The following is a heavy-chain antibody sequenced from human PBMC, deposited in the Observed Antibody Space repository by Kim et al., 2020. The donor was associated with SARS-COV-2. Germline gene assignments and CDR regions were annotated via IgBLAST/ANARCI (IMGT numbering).Heavy chain of an antibody. CDR1: GFSFSSYG. V-gene: IGHV3-33*05. J-gene: IGHJ4*02. D-gene: IGHD3-22*01. Sequence: GGSLRLSCAASGFSFSSYGMHWVRQAPGKGLEWVAVISYDGSNKYYADSVKGRFTISRDNSKNTLYLQTNSLRAEDTAVYYCASPEDSSGRTPDYWCQGTLVTFYS. CDR3: ASPEDSSGRTPDY. CDR2: ISYDGSNK.